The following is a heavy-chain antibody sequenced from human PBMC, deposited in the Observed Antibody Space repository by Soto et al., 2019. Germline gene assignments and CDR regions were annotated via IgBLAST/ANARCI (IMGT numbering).Heavy chain of an antibody. V-gene: IGHV4-4*07. CDR3: ARDIGSYAYAEGY. Sequence: LSRTGSVSGGSINSYWWSWIRQPAGKGLEWIGRVYSSGTTDYNPSLNSRATMSVETSKNQFSLKLTSVTAADTAVYYCARDIGSYAYAEGYWGQGIQVTVSS. J-gene: IGHJ4*02. CDR1: GGSINSYW. CDR2: VYSSGTT. D-gene: IGHD2-2*01.